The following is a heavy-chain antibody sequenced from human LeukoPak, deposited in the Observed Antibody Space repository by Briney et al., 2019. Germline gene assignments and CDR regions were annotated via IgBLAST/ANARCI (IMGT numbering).Heavy chain of an antibody. CDR2: INPNSGGT. J-gene: IGHJ4*02. CDR1: GYTFTGYY. V-gene: IGHV1-2*06. CDR3: ARACYYYDSSGYYLVYYFDY. Sequence: ASVKVSCKASGYTFTGYYMHWVRQAPGQGLEWMGRINPNSGGTNYAQKFQGRVTMTRDTSISTAYMELSRLRSDDTAVYYCARACYYYDSSGYYLVYYFDYWGQGTLVTVSS. D-gene: IGHD3-22*01.